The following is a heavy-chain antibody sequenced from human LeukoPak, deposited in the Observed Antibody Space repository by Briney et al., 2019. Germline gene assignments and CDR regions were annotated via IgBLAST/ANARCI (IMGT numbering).Heavy chain of an antibody. CDR1: GFSFSDYW. V-gene: IGHV3-7*01. D-gene: IGHD3-16*01. CDR3: ARGGGHYEDFDY. Sequence: GGALRLSCAAPGFSFSDYWMSWVRQAPGKGLEWVANIKKDGSEKYCVDSVKGRFTISRDNAKNSLYLQMNSLRVEDTAVYYCARGGGHYEDFDYWGQGTLVTVSS. J-gene: IGHJ4*02. CDR2: IKKDGSEK.